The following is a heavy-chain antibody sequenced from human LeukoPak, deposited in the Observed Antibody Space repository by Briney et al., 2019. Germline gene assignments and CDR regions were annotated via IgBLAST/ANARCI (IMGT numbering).Heavy chain of an antibody. Sequence: ASVKVSCKASGYTFTSYGISWVRQAPGQGLEWMGWISAYNGNTNYAQKLQGRVTMTTDTSTSTAYMELRSLRSDDTAVYYCAGDARGIAAPTGAFDIWGQGTMVTVSS. CDR2: ISAYNGNT. CDR1: GYTFTSYG. V-gene: IGHV1-18*01. CDR3: AGDARGIAAPTGAFDI. D-gene: IGHD6-13*01. J-gene: IGHJ3*02.